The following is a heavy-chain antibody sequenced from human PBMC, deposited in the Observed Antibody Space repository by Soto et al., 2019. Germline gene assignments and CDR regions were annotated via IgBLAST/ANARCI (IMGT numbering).Heavy chain of an antibody. CDR3: TTERVTMVRGVRTGYYGMDV. J-gene: IGHJ6*02. D-gene: IGHD3-10*01. CDR2: IKSKTDGGTT. Sequence: GGSLRLSCAASGFTFSNAWMNWVRQAPGKGLEWVGRIKSKTDGGTTDYAAPVKGRFTISRDDSKNTLYLQMNGLKTEDTAVYYCTTERVTMVRGVRTGYYGMDVWGQGTTVTVSS. CDR1: GFTFSNAW. V-gene: IGHV3-15*07.